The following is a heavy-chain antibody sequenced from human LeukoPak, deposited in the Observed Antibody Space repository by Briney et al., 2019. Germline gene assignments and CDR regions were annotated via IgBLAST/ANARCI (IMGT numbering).Heavy chain of an antibody. CDR2: ISSSSSYI. Sequence: SGGSLRLSCAASGFTFSSYSMSWVRQAPGKGLEWVSSISSSSSYIYYADSVKGRFTISRDNAKNSLYLQMNSLRAEDRAVYYCARANDNYYYYYMDVWGKGTTVTISS. CDR3: ARANDNYYYYYMDV. D-gene: IGHD3-9*01. J-gene: IGHJ6*03. CDR1: GFTFSSYS. V-gene: IGHV3-21*01.